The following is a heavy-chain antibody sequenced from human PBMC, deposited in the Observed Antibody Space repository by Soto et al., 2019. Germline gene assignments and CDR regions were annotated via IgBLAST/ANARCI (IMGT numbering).Heavy chain of an antibody. V-gene: IGHV4-59*01. Sequence: PSETLSLTCTVSGGSISSYYWSWLRQPPGKGLEWIGYIYYSGSTNYNPSLKSRVTISVDTSKNQFSLKLSSVTAADTAVYYCARGYYDSSGYYYEDYWGQGTLVTVSS. D-gene: IGHD3-22*01. J-gene: IGHJ4*02. CDR1: GGSISSYY. CDR3: ARGYYDSSGYYYEDY. CDR2: IYYSGST.